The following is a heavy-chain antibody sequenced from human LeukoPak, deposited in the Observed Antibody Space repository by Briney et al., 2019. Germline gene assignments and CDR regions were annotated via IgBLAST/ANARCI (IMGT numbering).Heavy chain of an antibody. D-gene: IGHD2-21*02. V-gene: IGHV4-30-4*02. CDR1: GGSISSGGYY. CDR2: IYYSGST. Sequence: PSETLSLTCTVSGGSISSGGYYWSWIRQPPGKGLEWIGYIYYSGSTYYNPSLKSRVTISVDTSKNQFSLKLSSVTAADTAVYYCARRGAYCGGDCYEFFDYWGQGTLVTVSS. CDR3: ARRGAYCGGDCYEFFDY. J-gene: IGHJ4*02.